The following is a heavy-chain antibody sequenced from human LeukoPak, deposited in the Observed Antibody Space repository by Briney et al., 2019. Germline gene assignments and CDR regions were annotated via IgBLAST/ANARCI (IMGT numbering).Heavy chain of an antibody. Sequence: SVKVSCKASGGTFSSYAISWVRQAPGQGLEWMGGIIPIFGTENYAQKFQGRVTITADESTSTAYMELSSLRSEDTAMYYCARSPRGGITIFGVPPRWFDPWGQGTLVTVSS. D-gene: IGHD3-3*01. CDR3: ARSPRGGITIFGVPPRWFDP. CDR1: GGTFSSYA. J-gene: IGHJ5*02. V-gene: IGHV1-69*13. CDR2: IIPIFGTE.